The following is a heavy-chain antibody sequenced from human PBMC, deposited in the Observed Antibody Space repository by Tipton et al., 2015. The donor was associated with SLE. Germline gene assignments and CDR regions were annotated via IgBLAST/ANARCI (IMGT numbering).Heavy chain of an antibody. V-gene: IGHV4-39*07. CDR3: ARDPKY. CDR2: IDHFGNT. CDR1: GDSFSSGSSS. J-gene: IGHJ4*02. Sequence: LRLSCTVSGDSFSSGSSSWNWVRQPPGKGLEWIGEIDHFGNTNYNPSLKSRVTVSVDTSKNQFSLKLSSVTAADTAVYYCARDPKYWGQGTLVIVSS.